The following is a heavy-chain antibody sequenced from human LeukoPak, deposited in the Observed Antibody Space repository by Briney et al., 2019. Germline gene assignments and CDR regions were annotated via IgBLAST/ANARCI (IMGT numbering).Heavy chain of an antibody. D-gene: IGHD2-2*01. Sequence: PGGSLRLSCAASGFTFSSYEMNWVRQAPGKGLEWVSYISSSGSTIYYADSVKGRFTISRDNSKNTLYLQMNSLRAEDTAVYYCAKDREYQLLQNYYYYYMDVWGKGTTLTVSS. CDR3: AKDREYQLLQNYYYYYMDV. CDR1: GFTFSSYE. CDR2: ISSSGSTI. V-gene: IGHV3-48*03. J-gene: IGHJ6*03.